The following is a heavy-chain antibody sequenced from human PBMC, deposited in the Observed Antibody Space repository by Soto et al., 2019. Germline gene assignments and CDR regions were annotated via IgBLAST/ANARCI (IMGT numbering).Heavy chain of an antibody. CDR2: IYSIGST. J-gene: IGHJ6*02. D-gene: IGHD6-13*01. V-gene: IGHV4-39*01. Sequence: QLQVQDSGPGLVKPSETLSLTCTVSGGSISSSSYWGWIRQPPGKGLEWIGSIYSIGSTYYNPSLKSRVTISVDTSKNQFSLKLSSVTAADTAVYYCRRSSRYSKDVWGQGTTVTVSS. CDR3: RRSSRYSKDV. CDR1: GGSISSSSY.